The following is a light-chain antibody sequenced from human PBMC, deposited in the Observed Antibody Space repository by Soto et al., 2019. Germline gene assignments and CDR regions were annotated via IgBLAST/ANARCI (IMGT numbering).Light chain of an antibody. Sequence: EIVMTQSPATLSVSPGEKATLSCRASQSVSSNLAWYQQKPGQAPRLLIYGASNRATGIPARFSGSGSGTDFTLTINSLEPEDSAVYYCQQRSNWPSITFGQGTRLE. J-gene: IGKJ5*01. V-gene: IGKV3-11*01. CDR3: QQRSNWPSIT. CDR2: GAS. CDR1: QSVSSN.